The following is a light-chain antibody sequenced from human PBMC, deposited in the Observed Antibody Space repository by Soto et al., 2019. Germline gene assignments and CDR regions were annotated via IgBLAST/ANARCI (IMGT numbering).Light chain of an antibody. CDR2: DAS. Sequence: EVVMTRSRVTLSVSPGERATLSCSASQSVGSNLAWYEQKAGQAPRLLIYDASRRATGIPDRFSGGGSGTDFTLTISRLEPEDFAVYYCQQYGSSPPYTFGQRTKVDIK. CDR1: QSVGSN. J-gene: IGKJ2*01. CDR3: QQYGSSPPYT. V-gene: IGKV3-20*01.